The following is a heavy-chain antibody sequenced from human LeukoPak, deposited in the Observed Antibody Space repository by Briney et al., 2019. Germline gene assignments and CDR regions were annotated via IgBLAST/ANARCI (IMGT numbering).Heavy chain of an antibody. V-gene: IGHV3-7*01. D-gene: IGHD3-3*01. CDR3: AREGFSALGSGYYSLDY. CDR1: GFTFSSYW. J-gene: IGHJ4*02. CDR2: IKQDGSEK. Sequence: PGGSLRLSCAASGFTFSSYWMSWVRQAPGKGLEWVANIKQDGSEKYYVDSVKGRFTISRDNAKNSLYLQMNSLRAEDTAVYYRAREGFSALGSGYYSLDYWGQGTLVTVSS.